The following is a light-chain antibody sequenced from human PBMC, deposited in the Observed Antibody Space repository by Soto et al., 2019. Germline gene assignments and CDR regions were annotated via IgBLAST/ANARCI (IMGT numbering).Light chain of an antibody. CDR3: QQYYSTLLT. CDR1: QSVSSK. CDR2: GAS. J-gene: IGKJ5*01. Sequence: EIVMTQSPATLSVSPGERATLSCRASQSVSSKLAWYQQKPGQAPRLLIYGASTRATGIPARFSGSGSGTEFTLTISSLQSEDFAVYYCQQYYSTLLTFGQGTRLEIK. V-gene: IGKV3-15*01.